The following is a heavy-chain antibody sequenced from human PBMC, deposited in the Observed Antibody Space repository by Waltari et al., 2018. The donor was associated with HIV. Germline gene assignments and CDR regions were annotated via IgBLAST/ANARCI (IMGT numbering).Heavy chain of an antibody. CDR1: GFTFTSYS. D-gene: IGHD1-7*01. J-gene: IGHJ4*02. CDR3: ARDSPRLSGTSRFDY. Sequence: EVRLVASGGGLVKPGGSLRLSCEASGFTFTSYSMNWVRQAPGKGLEWVSVISSSSSHIYYTDSLKGRFTISRDNAKNSLYLQMNSLRADDTAIYYCARDSPRLSGTSRFDYWGRGTLVTVSS. CDR2: ISSSSSHI. V-gene: IGHV3-21*02.